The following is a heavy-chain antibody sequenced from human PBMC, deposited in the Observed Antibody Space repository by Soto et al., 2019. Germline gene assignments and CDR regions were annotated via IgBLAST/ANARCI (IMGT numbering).Heavy chain of an antibody. Sequence: QVQLVESGGGMVQPGRSLRLSCAASGFAFDSYGMHWVRQAPGKGLEWVAVISYDGRNKYYADSVKGRFTISRDNSKNTLFLQMDSLRAEDTVVYYCAKDRYTGQYGDFLYWGQGTLVTVSS. CDR1: GFAFDSYG. CDR3: AKDRYTGQYGDFLY. D-gene: IGHD4-17*01. J-gene: IGHJ4*02. V-gene: IGHV3-30*18. CDR2: ISYDGRNK.